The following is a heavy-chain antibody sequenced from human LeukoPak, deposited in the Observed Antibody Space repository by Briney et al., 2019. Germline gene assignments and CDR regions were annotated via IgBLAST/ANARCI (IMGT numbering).Heavy chain of an antibody. CDR1: GFTFSSYW. Sequence: PGGSLRLSCAASGFTFSSYWMHWVSHDPGKGRVWLSRINSDGSSTSYADSVKGRFTISRDNAKNTLSLQMNSLRAEDTAVYYCARDGRGYSSTWGFDYWGQGTLVTVSS. D-gene: IGHD6-13*01. CDR3: ARDGRGYSSTWGFDY. V-gene: IGHV3-74*01. J-gene: IGHJ4*02. CDR2: INSDGSST.